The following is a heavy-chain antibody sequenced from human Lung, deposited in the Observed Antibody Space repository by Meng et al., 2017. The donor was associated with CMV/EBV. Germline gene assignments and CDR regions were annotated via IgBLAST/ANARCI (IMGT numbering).Heavy chain of an antibody. CDR2: ISSSSSYI. V-gene: IGHV3-21*01. D-gene: IGHD3-3*01. CDR3: ARDHYDFWSGYYLYYYYGMDV. Sequence: GGSXRLXCAASGFXFSSYSMNWVRQAPGKGLEWVSSISSSSSYIYYADSVKGRFTISRDNAKNSLYLQMNSLRAEDTAVYYCARDHYDFWSGYYLYYYYGMDVXGQGXTVTVSS. CDR1: GFXFSSYS. J-gene: IGHJ6*02.